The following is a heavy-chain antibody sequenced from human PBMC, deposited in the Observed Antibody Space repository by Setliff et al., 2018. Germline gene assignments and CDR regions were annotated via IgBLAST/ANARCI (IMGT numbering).Heavy chain of an antibody. V-gene: IGHV1-18*01. Sequence: ASVKVSCKASGYTFTSYGISWVRQAPGQGLEWMGWISAYNGNTNYAQKLQGRVTMTTATSTSTAYMELRSLRSDDTAVYYCASTDHYDMASVSAFDIWGQGTMVTVSS. CDR3: ASTDHYDMASVSAFDI. CDR2: ISAYNGNT. D-gene: IGHD3-9*01. J-gene: IGHJ3*02. CDR1: GYTFTSYG.